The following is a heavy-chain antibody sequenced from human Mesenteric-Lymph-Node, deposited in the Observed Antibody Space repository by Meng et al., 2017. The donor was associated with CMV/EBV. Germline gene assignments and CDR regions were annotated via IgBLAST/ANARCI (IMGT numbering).Heavy chain of an antibody. CDR3: ARVGDFWSGTDPYYFDY. V-gene: IGHV4-59*12. CDR2: IYYSGST. D-gene: IGHD3-3*01. CDR1: GGSISSYY. J-gene: IGHJ4*02. Sequence: SETLSLTCTVSGGSISSYYWSWIRQPPGKGLEWIGSIYYSGSTYYNPSLKSRVTISVDTSKNQFSLKLSSVTAADTAVYYCARVGDFWSGTDPYYFDYWGQGTLVTVSS.